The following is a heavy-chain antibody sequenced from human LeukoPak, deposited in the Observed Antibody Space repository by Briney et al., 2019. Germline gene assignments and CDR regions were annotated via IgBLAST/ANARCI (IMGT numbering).Heavy chain of an antibody. V-gene: IGHV4-4*07. CDR2: VYSSGDT. J-gene: IGHJ4*02. D-gene: IGHD3-10*01. CDR3: ARESGVGTYYNPFDF. Sequence: PSETLSLTCTVSGGSINAYYWSWIRQAAGKGLQWIGRVYSSGDTNYNPSFTSRVSMSVDKSKNHLSLRLNSVTAADTAVYYSARESGVGTYYNPFDFWGQGILVTVSS. CDR1: GGSINAYY.